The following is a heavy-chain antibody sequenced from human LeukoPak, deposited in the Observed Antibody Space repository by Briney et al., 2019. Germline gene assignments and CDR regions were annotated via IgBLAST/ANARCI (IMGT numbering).Heavy chain of an antibody. Sequence: GGSLRLSCAASGFTFSSYAMSWVRQAPGKGLEWVSAISGSGGSTYYADSVRGGFTISRDNSKNTLYLQMNSLRAEDTAVYYCAKGLYGSGSYNYYFDYWGQGTLVTVSS. CDR3: AKGLYGSGSYNYYFDY. CDR1: GFTFSSYA. D-gene: IGHD3-10*01. CDR2: ISGSGGST. J-gene: IGHJ4*02. V-gene: IGHV3-23*01.